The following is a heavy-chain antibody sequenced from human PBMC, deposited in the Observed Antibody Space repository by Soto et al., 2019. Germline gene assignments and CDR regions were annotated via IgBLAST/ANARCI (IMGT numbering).Heavy chain of an antibody. D-gene: IGHD6-6*01. J-gene: IGHJ4*02. Sequence: SCAVSGFAVSNNYMTWIRQAPGKGLEWVSVIYSGGYTFYADSVRDRFTISRDNSKNTLHLQMNSLRAEDTAVYYCATSTITARPPPLDYWGQGTLVTVSS. V-gene: IGHV3-66*01. CDR3: ATSTITARPPPLDY. CDR2: IYSGGYT. CDR1: GFAVSNNY.